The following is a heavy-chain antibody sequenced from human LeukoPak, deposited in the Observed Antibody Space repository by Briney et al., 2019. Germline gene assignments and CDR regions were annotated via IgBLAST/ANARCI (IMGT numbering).Heavy chain of an antibody. Sequence: GGSLRLSCAASGFTFSSYSMNWVRQAPGKGLEWVSYISSSSSTIYYADSVKGRFTISRDNAKNSLYLQMNSLRAEDTAVYYCARAFPGSTGSYSSSWYYYYYYMDVWGKGTTVTVSS. D-gene: IGHD6-13*01. V-gene: IGHV3-48*04. CDR2: ISSSSSTI. J-gene: IGHJ6*03. CDR3: ARAFPGSTGSYSSSWYYYYYYMDV. CDR1: GFTFSSYS.